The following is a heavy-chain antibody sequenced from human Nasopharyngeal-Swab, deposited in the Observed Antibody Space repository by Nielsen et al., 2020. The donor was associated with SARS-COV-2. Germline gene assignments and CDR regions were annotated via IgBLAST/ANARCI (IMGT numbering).Heavy chain of an antibody. Sequence: IRQRPGKGLEGVSSISSSSSYIYYADSVKGRFTISRDNAKNSLYLQMNSLRAEDTAAYYCAREDDFLSGSTDYYYYYYMDVWGKGTTVTVSS. CDR2: ISSSSSYI. V-gene: IGHV3-21*01. J-gene: IGHJ6*03. D-gene: IGHD3-3*01. CDR3: AREDDFLSGSTDYYYYYYMDV.